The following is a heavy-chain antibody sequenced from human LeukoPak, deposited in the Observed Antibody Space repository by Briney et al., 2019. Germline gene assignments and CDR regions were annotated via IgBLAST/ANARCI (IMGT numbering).Heavy chain of an antibody. J-gene: IGHJ4*02. Sequence: SETLSLTCAVYGGSFSGYYWSWIRQPPGKGLEWIGEINHSGSTNYNPSLKSRVTISVDTSKNQFSLKLSSVTAADTAVYYCARGVAYYDYIWGSYRGYYFDYWGQGTLVTVSS. CDR3: ARGVAYYDYIWGSYRGYYFDY. D-gene: IGHD3-16*02. CDR1: GGSFSGYY. CDR2: INHSGST. V-gene: IGHV4-34*01.